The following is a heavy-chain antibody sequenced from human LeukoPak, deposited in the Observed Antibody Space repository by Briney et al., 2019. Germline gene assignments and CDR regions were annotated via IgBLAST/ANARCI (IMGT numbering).Heavy chain of an antibody. Sequence: ASVKVSCKASGYTFTGYYLHWVRQAPGQGLEWLGWINPNSGVANYAQKFQGRVTMTRDTSIGTAYMELSRLISEDTAVYYCARDAVPRGSGSYYGGPFDYWGQGTLVTVSS. V-gene: IGHV1-2*02. CDR2: INPNSGVA. D-gene: IGHD3-10*01. CDR1: GYTFTGYY. CDR3: ARDAVPRGSGSYYGGPFDY. J-gene: IGHJ4*02.